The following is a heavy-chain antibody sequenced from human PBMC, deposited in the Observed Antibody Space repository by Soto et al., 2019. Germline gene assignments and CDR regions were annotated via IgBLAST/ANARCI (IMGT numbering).Heavy chain of an antibody. J-gene: IGHJ5*02. D-gene: IGHD5-18*01. CDR3: AKPHTAMVNWFDP. V-gene: IGHV3-23*01. CDR2: ISGSGGST. CDR1: GFTFSSYA. Sequence: GGSLSLSCAASGFTFSSYAMSWVRHAPGKGLEWVSAISGSGGSTYYADSAKGRFTISRDNSKNTLYLQMNRLRAEDTAVYFCAKPHTAMVNWFDPWGQGTLVTVSS.